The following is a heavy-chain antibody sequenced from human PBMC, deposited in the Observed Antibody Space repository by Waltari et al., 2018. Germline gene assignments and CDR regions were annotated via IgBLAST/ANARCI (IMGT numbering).Heavy chain of an antibody. CDR1: GYTFTDYY. CDR2: IIPDSGGT. D-gene: IGHD6-13*01. V-gene: IGHV1-2*02. CDR3: VCRIAETYFDY. J-gene: IGHJ4*02. Sequence: QVQLVQSGAEVKKPGASVKVCCKASGYTFTDYYIQWVRQAPGHGLEWMGWIIPDSGGTNYAQKFQGRVTMTRDTSISTAYMELSRLRSDDTAVYYCVCRIAETYFDYWGQGTLVTVSS.